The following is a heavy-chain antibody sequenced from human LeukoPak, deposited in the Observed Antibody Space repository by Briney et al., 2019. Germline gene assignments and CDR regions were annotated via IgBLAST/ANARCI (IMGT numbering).Heavy chain of an antibody. CDR1: GFTFSSYA. CDR3: ARDRITIWFGEFDAFDI. J-gene: IGHJ3*02. D-gene: IGHD3-10*01. CDR2: ISGSGGST. V-gene: IGHV3-23*01. Sequence: GGSLRLSCAASGFTFSSYAMSWVRQAPGKGLEWVSAISGSGGSTYYADSVKGRFTISRDNSKNTLYLQMNSLRAEDTAVYYCARDRITIWFGEFDAFDIWGQGTMVTVSS.